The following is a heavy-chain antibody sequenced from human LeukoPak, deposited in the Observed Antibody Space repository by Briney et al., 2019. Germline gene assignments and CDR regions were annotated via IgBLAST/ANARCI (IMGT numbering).Heavy chain of an antibody. CDR2: IRSKAYGGTT. CDR3: TREWFGELFGDY. V-gene: IGHV3-49*04. J-gene: IGHJ4*02. D-gene: IGHD3-10*01. Sequence: GGSLRLSCTASGFTFGDYAMGWVRQAPGKGLEWVGFIRSKAYGGTTEYAASVKGRFTISRDDSKSIAYLQMNSLKTEDTAVYYCTREWFGELFGDYWGQGTLVTVSS. CDR1: GFTFGDYA.